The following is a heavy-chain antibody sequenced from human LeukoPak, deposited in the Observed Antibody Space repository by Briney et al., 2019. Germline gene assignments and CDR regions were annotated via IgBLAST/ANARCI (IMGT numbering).Heavy chain of an antibody. V-gene: IGHV3-7*01. Sequence: GGSLRLSCAASGFTFSSHWMSWVRQAPGKGLEWVANIKQDGSEKYYVDSVKGRFTISRDNAKNSLYLQMNSLRAEDTAGYYCARVAWGDYYDSSGYYYGGAFDIWGEGTMVTVSS. CDR3: ARVAWGDYYDSSGYYYGGAFDI. CDR1: GFTFSSHW. CDR2: IKQDGSEK. D-gene: IGHD3-22*01. J-gene: IGHJ3*02.